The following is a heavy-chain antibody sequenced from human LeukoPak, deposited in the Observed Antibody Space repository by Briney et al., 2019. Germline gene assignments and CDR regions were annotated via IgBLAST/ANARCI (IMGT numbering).Heavy chain of an antibody. Sequence: SVKVSCKASGGTFSSYAISWVRQAPGQGLEWMGGIIPIFGTANYAQKFQGRVTITADESTSTAYMELSSLRSEDTAVYYCARDYCSSTSCPLYYYYYGMDVWGQGTTVTVSS. CDR2: IIPIFGTA. CDR1: GGTFSSYA. J-gene: IGHJ6*02. V-gene: IGHV1-69*13. CDR3: ARDYCSSTSCPLYYYYYGMDV. D-gene: IGHD2-2*01.